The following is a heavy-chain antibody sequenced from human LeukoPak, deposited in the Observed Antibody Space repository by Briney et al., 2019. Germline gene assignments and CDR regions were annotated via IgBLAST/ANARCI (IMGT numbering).Heavy chain of an antibody. D-gene: IGHD6-19*01. CDR2: IKSKTDGGTT. V-gene: IGHV3-15*01. Sequence: KPGGSLRLSCVDSGFTFSKAWMSWVRQAPGKGLEWVGRIKSKTDGGTTDYAAPVKGRFTISRDDSKNTLYLQMNSLKTEDTAVYYCTRRAVAGILVYYYVMDVWGQGTTVTVSS. CDR1: GFTFSKAW. J-gene: IGHJ6*02. CDR3: TRRAVAGILVYYYVMDV.